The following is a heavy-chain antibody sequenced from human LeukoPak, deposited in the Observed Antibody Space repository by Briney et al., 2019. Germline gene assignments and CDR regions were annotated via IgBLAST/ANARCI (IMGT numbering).Heavy chain of an antibody. CDR1: GGTFSSYA. Sequence: SVKVSCKASGGTFSSYAISWVRQAPGQGLEWMGRVIPMFATANYAQKFQGRVTITTDESTSTAYMELSSLRSEDTAVYYCAAVSTYYYDSSGYPPWGQGTLVTVSS. CDR3: AAVSTYYYDSSGYPP. D-gene: IGHD3-22*01. J-gene: IGHJ5*02. V-gene: IGHV1-69*05. CDR2: VIPMFATA.